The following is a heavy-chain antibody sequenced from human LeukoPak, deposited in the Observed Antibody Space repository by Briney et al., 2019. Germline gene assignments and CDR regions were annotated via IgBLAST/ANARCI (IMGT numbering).Heavy chain of an antibody. CDR2: ISGIGGST. J-gene: IGHJ6*02. Sequence: QPGGSLRLSCAASGFTFSSYAMSWVRQAPGKGLEWVSAISGIGGSTYYADSVKGRFTISRDNSKSTLFLQMNSLRAEDTAVYYRAKRSGFGELSDPYYYYGMDVWGQGTTVTVSS. CDR3: AKRSGFGELSDPYYYYGMDV. V-gene: IGHV3-23*01. D-gene: IGHD3-10*01. CDR1: GFTFSSYA.